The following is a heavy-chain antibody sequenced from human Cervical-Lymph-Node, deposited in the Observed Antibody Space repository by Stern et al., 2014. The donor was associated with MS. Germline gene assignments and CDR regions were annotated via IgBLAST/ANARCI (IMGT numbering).Heavy chain of an antibody. Sequence: QVHLVQSGAEVKKPGASVKVSCKASGYTFINYAISLVRQAPGQGLAWMGWIHTYHGNTNYAQHLQAIVTITTDTSTSTAYMELTSLRSDDTAIYFWARDIVVLVAATRLLGYGVDVWGQGTTVTVSS. CDR2: IHTYHGNT. J-gene: IGHJ6*02. D-gene: IGHD2-15*01. CDR3: ARDIVVLVAATRLLGYGVDV. V-gene: IGHV1-18*01. CDR1: GYTFINYA.